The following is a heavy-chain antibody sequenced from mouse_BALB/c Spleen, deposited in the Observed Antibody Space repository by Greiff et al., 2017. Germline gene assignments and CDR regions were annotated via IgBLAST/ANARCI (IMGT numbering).Heavy chain of an antibody. CDR1: GFSLTSYG. CDR2: IWAGGST. D-gene: IGHD4-1*01. CDR3: ARDGGLTGKGFDY. J-gene: IGHJ2*01. Sequence: VKLQESGPGLVAPSQSLSITCTVSGFSLTSYGVHWVRQPPGKGLEWLGVIWAGGSTNYNSALMSRLSISKDNSKSQVFLKMNSLQTDDTAMYYCARDGGLTGKGFDYWGQGTTLTVSS. V-gene: IGHV2-9*02.